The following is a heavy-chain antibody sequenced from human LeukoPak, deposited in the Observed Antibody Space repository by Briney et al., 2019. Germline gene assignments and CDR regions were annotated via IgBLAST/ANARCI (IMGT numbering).Heavy chain of an antibody. Sequence: KASETLSLTCTVSGGSISSSSYYWGWIRQPPGKGLEWIGRIYYSGSTYYNPSLKSRVTISVNTSKNQFSLKLRSVNAADTDGYSCAGGRGDSYGYTHYFDYGGQGTLVTVSS. CDR1: GGSISSSSYY. D-gene: IGHD5-18*01. V-gene: IGHV4-39*07. CDR3: AGGRGDSYGYTHYFDY. J-gene: IGHJ4*02. CDR2: IYYSGST.